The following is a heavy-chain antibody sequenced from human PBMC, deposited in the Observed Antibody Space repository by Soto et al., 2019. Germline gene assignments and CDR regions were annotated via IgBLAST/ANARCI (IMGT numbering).Heavy chain of an antibody. V-gene: IGHV4-39*01. J-gene: IGHJ4*02. D-gene: IGHD2-15*01. Sequence: SETLSLTCNVSGGSIYRSAYYWGWIGQPPGRGLEWTGNIDYNGVTYSNPSLKSRVTISRDTSKNQFSLKLTSVTAADTALYYCGKVWVGATAHTDSDSWGPGTPVPVSS. CDR3: GKVWVGATAHTDSDS. CDR1: GGSIYRSAYY. CDR2: IDYNGVT.